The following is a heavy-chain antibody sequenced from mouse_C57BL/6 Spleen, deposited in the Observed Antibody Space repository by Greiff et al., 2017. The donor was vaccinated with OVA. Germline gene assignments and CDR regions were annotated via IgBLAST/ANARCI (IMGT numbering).Heavy chain of an antibody. CDR2: IDPSDSYT. Sequence: VQLQQPGAELVMPGASVKLSCKASGYTFTSYWMHWVKQRPGQGLEWIGEIDPSDSYTNYNQKFKGKSTLTVDKSSSTAYMQLSSLTSEDSAVYYCASRSPYYGLDYWGQGTTLTVSS. V-gene: IGHV1-69*01. CDR3: ASRSPYYGLDY. D-gene: IGHD1-1*01. J-gene: IGHJ2*01. CDR1: GYTFTSYW.